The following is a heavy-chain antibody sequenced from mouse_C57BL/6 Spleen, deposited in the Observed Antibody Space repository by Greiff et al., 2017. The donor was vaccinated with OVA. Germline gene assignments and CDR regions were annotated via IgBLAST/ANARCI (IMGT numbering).Heavy chain of an antibody. J-gene: IGHJ2*01. CDR3: ARGGFGTVTVVSYFDY. V-gene: IGHV1-69*01. D-gene: IGHD1-1*01. CDR2: IDPSDSYT. Sequence: QVQLQQPGAELVMPGASVKLSCKASGYTFTSYWMHWVKQRPGQGLEWIGEIDPSDSYTNYNQKFKGKSTLTVDKSSSTAYMQLSSLTSEDSAVYYGARGGFGTVTVVSYFDYWGQGTTLTVSS. CDR1: GYTFTSYW.